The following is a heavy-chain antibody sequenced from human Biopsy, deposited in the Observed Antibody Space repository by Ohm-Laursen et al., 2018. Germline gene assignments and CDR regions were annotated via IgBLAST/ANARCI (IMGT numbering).Heavy chain of an antibody. CDR1: GFTFRNYA. J-gene: IGHJ6*02. CDR3: ARDTRWSPYHMDV. CDR2: ISSNGGGR. V-gene: IGHV3-64*01. Sequence: GSLRLSCTASGFTFRNYALHWVRQAPGKGLEHVSTISSNGGGRFYANSVKGRFTISRDNAKNSLYLQMNSLRADGTAVYYCARDTRWSPYHMDVWGQGTTVTVSS. D-gene: IGHD4-23*01.